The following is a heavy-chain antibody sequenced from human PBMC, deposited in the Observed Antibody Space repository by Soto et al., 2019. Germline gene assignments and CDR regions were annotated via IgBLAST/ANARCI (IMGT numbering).Heavy chain of an antibody. CDR2: IYYSGST. D-gene: IGHD3-9*01. CDR3: ARVRKYDIWTGLYYYYMDV. Sequence: PSETMSLTCTVSGGYISSGGYYWSWIRKNPGKGLEWIGYIYYSGSTYYNPSLKSRVTISVDTSKNQFSLKLSSVTAADTAVYYCARVRKYDIWTGLYYYYMDVWGKGTTVTVSS. CDR1: GGYISSGGYY. V-gene: IGHV4-31*03. J-gene: IGHJ6*03.